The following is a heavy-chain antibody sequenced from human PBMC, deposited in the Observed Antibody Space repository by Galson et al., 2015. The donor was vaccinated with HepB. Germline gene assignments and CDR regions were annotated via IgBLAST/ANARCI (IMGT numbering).Heavy chain of an antibody. CDR1: GFTFSSYW. D-gene: IGHD3-22*01. J-gene: IGHJ6*03. CDR3: ARVGDSSGPSEVAYYYYYMDV. CDR2: INSDGSST. Sequence: SLRLSCAASGFTFSSYWMHWVRQAPGKGLVWVSRINSDGSSTSYADSVKGRFTISRDNAKNTLYLKMNSLRAEDTAVYYCARVGDSSGPSEVAYYYYYMDVWGKGTTVTVSS. V-gene: IGHV3-74*01.